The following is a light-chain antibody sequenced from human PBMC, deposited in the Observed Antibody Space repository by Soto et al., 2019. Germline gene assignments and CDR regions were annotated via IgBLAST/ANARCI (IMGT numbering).Light chain of an antibody. J-gene: IGLJ1*01. CDR2: DVS. V-gene: IGLV2-8*01. CDR3: LSYTSSTIYV. CDR1: SSDVGAYNY. Sequence: QSALTQPPSASGSPGQSVTISCTGTSSDVGAYNYVSWYQHHPGKAPKLVIYDVSKRPSGVPDRFSGSKSGNTASLTVSGLQAEYEADYFCLSYTSSTIYVSGTGTKLTVL.